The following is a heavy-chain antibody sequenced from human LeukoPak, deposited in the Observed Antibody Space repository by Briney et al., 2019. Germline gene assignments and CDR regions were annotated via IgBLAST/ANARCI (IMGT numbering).Heavy chain of an antibody. V-gene: IGHV3-23*01. Sequence: GGSLRLSCAASGFTFSNYAMNWVRQAPGKGLEWVSSINGGGGSTYYADSVKGRFTISRDNAKNTLYLQMNSLRAEDTAVYYCARDRPEEAFDIWGQGTMVTVSS. CDR2: INGGGGST. J-gene: IGHJ3*02. CDR3: ARDRPEEAFDI. CDR1: GFTFSNYA.